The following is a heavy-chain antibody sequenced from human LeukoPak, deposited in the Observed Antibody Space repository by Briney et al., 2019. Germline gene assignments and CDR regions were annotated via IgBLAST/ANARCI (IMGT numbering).Heavy chain of an antibody. D-gene: IGHD1-7*01. Sequence: PGGSLRLSCAASGFTFSSYSMNWVRQAPGRGLEWLSYISGSSSTIYYADSVRGRFTISRDNAKGSLYLQMNSLRDEDTAVYYCARVSGLEVRFWGQGTLVTVSS. CDR3: ARVSGLEVRF. V-gene: IGHV3-48*02. CDR1: GFTFSSYS. J-gene: IGHJ4*02. CDR2: ISGSSSTI.